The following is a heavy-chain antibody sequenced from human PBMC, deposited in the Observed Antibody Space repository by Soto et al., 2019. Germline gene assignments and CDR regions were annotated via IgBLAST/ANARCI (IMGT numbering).Heavy chain of an antibody. J-gene: IGHJ4*02. CDR2: ISSSSSYI. CDR1: VFTFSSYS. D-gene: IGHD6-13*01. V-gene: IGHV3-21*01. CDR3: AREGGSSWYQPSYY. Sequence: EVQLVESGGGLVKPGGSLRLSCAASVFTFSSYSMNWVRQAPGKGLEWVSSISSSSSYIYYADSVKGRFTISRDNAKNSLYLQMNSLRAEDTAVYYCAREGGSSWYQPSYYWGQGTLVTVSS.